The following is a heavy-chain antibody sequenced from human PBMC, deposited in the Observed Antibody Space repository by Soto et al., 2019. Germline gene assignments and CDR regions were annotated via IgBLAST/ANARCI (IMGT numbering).Heavy chain of an antibody. J-gene: IGHJ6*02. D-gene: IGHD6-19*01. CDR2: IKQDGYEK. Sequence: EVQLVASGGGLVQPGGSLRLSCAASGFTLSSYWMNWVRQAPGKGLEWVANIKQDGYEKYYVDSVRGRFFISRDNAKNSLYLQLNSLRAEDTAVYYCARDADASGWYHYGMDVWGQGTLVTVSS. V-gene: IGHV3-7*01. CDR1: GFTLSSYW. CDR3: ARDADASGWYHYGMDV.